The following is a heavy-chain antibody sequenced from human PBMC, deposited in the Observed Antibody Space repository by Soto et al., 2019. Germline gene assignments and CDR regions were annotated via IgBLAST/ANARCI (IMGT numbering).Heavy chain of an antibody. Sequence: SETLSLTCTVSGDSIGSGNKYWSWIRQAPGKGLEWIGYIFSSGTTYYNPSLKSRLTMSLDTSQHQCSLKLNSVTAADTAVYFCARVPSPFDFYYAMDVWAQGTAVTVSS. D-gene: IGHD3-16*01. J-gene: IGHJ6*02. V-gene: IGHV4-30-4*02. CDR1: GDSIGSGNKY. CDR3: ARVPSPFDFYYAMDV. CDR2: IFSSGTT.